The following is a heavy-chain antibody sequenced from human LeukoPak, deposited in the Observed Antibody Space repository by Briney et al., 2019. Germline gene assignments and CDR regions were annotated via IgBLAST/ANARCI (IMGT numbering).Heavy chain of an antibody. D-gene: IGHD3-10*01. Sequence: GGSLRLSCAASGFTFSSYAMSWVRQAPGKGLEWVSAISGSGGSTYYADSVKGRFTISRDNSKNTLYLQMNSLRAEDTAVYYCARQCFGESLYYYYYMDVWGKGTTVTVSS. J-gene: IGHJ6*03. CDR2: ISGSGGST. CDR1: GFTFSSYA. V-gene: IGHV3-23*01. CDR3: ARQCFGESLYYYYYMDV.